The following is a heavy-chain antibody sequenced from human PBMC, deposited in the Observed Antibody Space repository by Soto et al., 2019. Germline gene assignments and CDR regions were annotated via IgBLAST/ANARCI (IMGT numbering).Heavy chain of an antibody. CDR2: IHGDGSST. V-gene: IGHV3-74*01. CDR1: GFTFSSPW. D-gene: IGHD3-3*01. CDR3: AIGLEEWAKTTGV. J-gene: IGHJ3*01. Sequence: EMQLVESGGGLVQPGGSLRLSCAASGFTFSSPWIHLVRKAPAKGLVWVLRIHGDGSSTSYADSVQGRFTISRDDAKRTVYLPTIRLRAEDTAVYYFAIGLEEWAKTTGVWGPGTMFTVSS.